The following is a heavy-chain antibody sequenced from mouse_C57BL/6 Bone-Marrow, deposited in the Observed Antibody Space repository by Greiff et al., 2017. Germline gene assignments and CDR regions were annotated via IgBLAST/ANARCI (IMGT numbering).Heavy chain of an antibody. J-gene: IGHJ2*01. Sequence: QVQLKESGAELVRPGSSVKLSCKASGYTFTSYWMDWVKQRPGQGLEWIGNIYPSDSETHYNQKFKDKATLTVDKSSSTAYMQLSSLTSEDSAVYYCARSGAYDYDGFDYWGQGTTLTVSS. D-gene: IGHD2-4*01. CDR2: IYPSDSET. CDR3: ARSGAYDYDGFDY. CDR1: GYTFTSYW. V-gene: IGHV1-61*01.